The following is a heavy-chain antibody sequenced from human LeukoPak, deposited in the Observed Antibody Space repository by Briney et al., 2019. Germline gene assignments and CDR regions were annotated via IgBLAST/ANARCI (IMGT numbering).Heavy chain of an antibody. V-gene: IGHV3-30-3*01. Sequence: QSGGSLRLSCAASGFTFSSYGMHWVRQAPGKGLEWVTVTSYDGSSKYYADSVKGRFTISRDNSKNTLYLQMNSLRAEDTAVYYCARRSSWYLNPDYWGQGTLVTVSS. D-gene: IGHD6-13*01. CDR3: ARRSSWYLNPDY. J-gene: IGHJ4*02. CDR2: TSYDGSSK. CDR1: GFTFSSYG.